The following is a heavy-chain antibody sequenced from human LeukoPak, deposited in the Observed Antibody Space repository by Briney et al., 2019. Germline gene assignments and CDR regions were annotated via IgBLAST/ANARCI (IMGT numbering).Heavy chain of an antibody. CDR3: ARDFALTGYYYYMDV. Sequence: GASVKVSCKASGYTFTGYYMHWVRQAPGQGLKWMGWINPNSGGTNYAQKFQGRVTMTRDTSISTAYMELSRLRSDDTAVYYCARDFALTGYYYYMDVWGKGTTVTVSS. CDR2: INPNSGGT. CDR1: GYTFTGYY. D-gene: IGHD1-14*01. J-gene: IGHJ6*03. V-gene: IGHV1-2*02.